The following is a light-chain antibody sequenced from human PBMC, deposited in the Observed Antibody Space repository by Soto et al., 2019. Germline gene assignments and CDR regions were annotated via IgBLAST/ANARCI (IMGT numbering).Light chain of an antibody. V-gene: IGLV1-40*01. CDR3: QSYDSRLRV. J-gene: IGLJ2*01. CDR2: GNS. Sequence: QSVLTQPHSVYGAPGQRVTISCTGRSSNIGAGYDVHWYQQLPGTAPKLLIYGNSNRPSGVPDRFSGSKSGTSASLAITGLQAEDEADYYCQSYDSRLRVFGGGTKVTVL. CDR1: SSNIGAGYD.